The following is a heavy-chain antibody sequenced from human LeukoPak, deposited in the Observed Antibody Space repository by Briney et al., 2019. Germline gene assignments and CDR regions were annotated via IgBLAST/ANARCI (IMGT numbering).Heavy chain of an antibody. CDR2: ISGSGGST. J-gene: IGHJ4*02. Sequence: GGSLRLSCAASGFTFSSYAMSWVRQAPGKGLEWVSAISGSGGSTYYADSVKGRFTISRDNSKNTLYLQMNSLRAEDTALYFCAKDYARSGSYYGGDYWGQGTLVTVSS. D-gene: IGHD1-26*01. CDR3: AKDYARSGSYYGGDY. V-gene: IGHV3-23*01. CDR1: GFTFSSYA.